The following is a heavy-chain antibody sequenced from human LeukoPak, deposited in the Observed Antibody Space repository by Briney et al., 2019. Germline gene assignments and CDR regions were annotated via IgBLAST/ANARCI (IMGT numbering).Heavy chain of an antibody. J-gene: IGHJ4*02. CDR1: GFTFSSYS. Sequence: PGGSLRLSCAASGFTFSSYSMNCVRQAPGKGLEWVSSISSSSSYIYYADSVKGRFTISRDNAKDSLYLQMNSLRAEDTAVYYCARVDSSSPDYWGQGTLVTVSS. CDR2: ISSSSSYI. D-gene: IGHD6-6*01. CDR3: ARVDSSSPDY. V-gene: IGHV3-21*01.